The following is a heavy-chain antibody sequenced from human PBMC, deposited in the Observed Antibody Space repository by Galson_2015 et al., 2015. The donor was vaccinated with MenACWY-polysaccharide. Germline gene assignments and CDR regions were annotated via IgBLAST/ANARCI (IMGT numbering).Heavy chain of an antibody. Sequence: SLRLSCAASGFTFSKNWMTWVRQAPGKGLEWVANISLDGTTKYYVGSVRGRFTISRDNADNLLFLQLNSLRAEDTALYYCVRGGADCETDGHWGQ. D-gene: IGHD2-21*01. CDR3: VRGGADCETDGH. CDR1: GFTFSKNW. V-gene: IGHV3-7*01. J-gene: IGHJ1*01. CDR2: ISLDGTTK.